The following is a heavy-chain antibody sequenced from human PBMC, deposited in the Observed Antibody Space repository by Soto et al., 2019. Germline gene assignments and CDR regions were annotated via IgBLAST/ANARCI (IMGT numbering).Heavy chain of an antibody. J-gene: IGHJ4*02. Sequence: QVQLVESGGGVVQPGRSLRLSCAASGFTFSSYAMHWVRQAPGKGLEWVAVISYDGSNKYYADSVKGRFTISRDNXXNTLYLQMNSLRAEDTAVYYCARDRRDTAMVPLDYWGQGTLVTVSS. CDR1: GFTFSSYA. CDR3: ARDRRDTAMVPLDY. D-gene: IGHD5-18*01. CDR2: ISYDGSNK. V-gene: IGHV3-30-3*01.